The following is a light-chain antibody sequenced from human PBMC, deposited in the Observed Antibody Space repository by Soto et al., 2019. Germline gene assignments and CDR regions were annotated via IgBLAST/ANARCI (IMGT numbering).Light chain of an antibody. CDR1: QSISTY. Sequence: DIQMTQSPSSLSASVGDRVTITCRASQSISTYLNWYQQKAGLAPKILIYAASSLQSGVPSRFSGSGSGTDFTLTISSLQPEDFATYYCQQTYSTPPTFGQGTKVDIK. J-gene: IGKJ1*01. V-gene: IGKV1-39*01. CDR3: QQTYSTPPT. CDR2: AAS.